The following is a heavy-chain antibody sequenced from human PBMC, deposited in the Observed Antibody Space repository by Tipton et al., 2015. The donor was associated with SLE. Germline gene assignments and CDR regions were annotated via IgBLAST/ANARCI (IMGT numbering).Heavy chain of an antibody. Sequence: TLSLTCTVSGASIGRSSYYWGWIRQPPGKGLEWIGEINHSGSTNYNPSLKSRVTISVDTSKNQFSLKLSSVTAADTAVYYCAREPVYYYYYMDVWGKGTTVTVSS. CDR3: AREPVYYYYYMDV. V-gene: IGHV4-39*07. CDR1: GASIGRSSYY. CDR2: INHSGST. J-gene: IGHJ6*03.